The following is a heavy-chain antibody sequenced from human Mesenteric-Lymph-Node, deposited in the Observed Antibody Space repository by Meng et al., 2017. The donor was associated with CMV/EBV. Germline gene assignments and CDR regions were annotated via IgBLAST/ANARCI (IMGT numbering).Heavy chain of an antibody. D-gene: IGHD6-13*01. CDR3: AGGIAAAGSRWFDP. CDR1: GGTFSSYT. J-gene: IGHJ5*02. CDR2: IIPILGIA. V-gene: IGHV1-69*02. Sequence: QVQLVQSGAGVKNPGSSVRVSCKASGGTFSSYTISWVRQAPGQGLEWRGRIIPILGIANYAQKFQGRVTIAADKSTSTAYMELSSLGSEDTAVYYCAGGIAAAGSRWFDPWGQGTLVTVSS.